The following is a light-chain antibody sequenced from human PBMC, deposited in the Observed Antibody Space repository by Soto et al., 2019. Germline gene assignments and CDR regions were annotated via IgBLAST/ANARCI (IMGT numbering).Light chain of an antibody. CDR3: QQYGSSPRT. V-gene: IGKV3-20*01. J-gene: IGKJ1*01. Sequence: EIVLTQSPGTLSLSPGERATLSCRASQSVTGSYLAWYHQKPGQAPRLLIYDASNRATGIPDRFSGSGSGTDFTLTISRLEPEDFAVYYCQQYGSSPRTFGQGTKVEIK. CDR1: QSVTGSY. CDR2: DAS.